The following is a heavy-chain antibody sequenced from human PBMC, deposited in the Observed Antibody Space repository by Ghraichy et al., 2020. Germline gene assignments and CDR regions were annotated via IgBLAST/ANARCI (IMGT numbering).Heavy chain of an antibody. V-gene: IGHV1-69*04. J-gene: IGHJ3*02. Sequence: SVKVSCKASGGTFSSYAISWVRQAPGQGLEWMGRIIPILGIANYAQKLQGRVTITADKSTSTAYMELSSLRSEDTAVYYCARDNGYYGSGSYYAFDIWGQGTMVTVSS. D-gene: IGHD3-10*01. CDR3: ARDNGYYGSGSYYAFDI. CDR2: IIPILGIA. CDR1: GGTFSSYA.